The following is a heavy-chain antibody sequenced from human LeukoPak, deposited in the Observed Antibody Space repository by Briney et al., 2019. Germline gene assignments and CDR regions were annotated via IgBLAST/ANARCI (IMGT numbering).Heavy chain of an antibody. V-gene: IGHV3-30-3*01. Sequence: GGSLRLSCAASGFTFRSYAMHWVRQAPGKGLEWVAVISYDGSNKYYADSVKGRFTISRDNSKNTLYLQMNSLRAEDTAVYYCARDVGPSGVITTGFDYWGQGTLVTVSS. CDR2: ISYDGSNK. CDR1: GFTFRSYA. CDR3: ARDVGPSGVITTGFDY. J-gene: IGHJ4*02. D-gene: IGHD3-22*01.